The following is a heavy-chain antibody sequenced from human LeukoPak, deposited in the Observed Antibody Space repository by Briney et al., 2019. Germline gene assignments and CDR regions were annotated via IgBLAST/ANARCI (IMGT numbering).Heavy chain of an antibody. CDR2: INPSGGST. Sequence: ASVRVSCKASGYRFTSYYIHWVRQAPRQGREWMGVINPSGGSTSYAQKFQGRVTMTRDTSTSTVYMELSSLRSEDTAVYYCARSGYGSGSRKGRTFDYWGQGTLVTVSS. CDR1: GYRFTSYY. CDR3: ARSGYGSGSRKGRTFDY. D-gene: IGHD3-10*01. J-gene: IGHJ4*02. V-gene: IGHV1-46*01.